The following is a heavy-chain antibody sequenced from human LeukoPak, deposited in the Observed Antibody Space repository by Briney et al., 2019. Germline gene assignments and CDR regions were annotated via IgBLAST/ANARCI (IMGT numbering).Heavy chain of an antibody. D-gene: IGHD6-19*01. CDR3: ARYTSGRYYFDY. CDR1: GGSISSRNYY. CDR2: IYYSGST. J-gene: IGHJ4*02. V-gene: IGHV4-39*01. Sequence: SETLSLTCTVSGGSISSRNYYWGWIRQPPGKGLEWIASIYYSGSTYYNPSLKSRVTISVDTSKNQFSLKLSSVTAADTAVYYCARYTSGRYYFDYWGQGTLVTV.